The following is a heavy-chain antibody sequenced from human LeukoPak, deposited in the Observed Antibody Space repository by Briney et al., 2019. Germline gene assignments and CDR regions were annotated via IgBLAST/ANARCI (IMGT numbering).Heavy chain of an antibody. CDR1: GYTFTSYD. V-gene: IGHV1-8*01. Sequence: GASVNVSCKASGYTFTSYDINWVRQATGQGLEWMGWMNPNSGNTGYAQKFQGRVTMTTDTSTSTAYMELRSLRSDDTAVYYCARVLPAAYDPWGQGTLVTVSS. D-gene: IGHD2-2*01. J-gene: IGHJ5*02. CDR2: MNPNSGNT. CDR3: ARVLPAAYDP.